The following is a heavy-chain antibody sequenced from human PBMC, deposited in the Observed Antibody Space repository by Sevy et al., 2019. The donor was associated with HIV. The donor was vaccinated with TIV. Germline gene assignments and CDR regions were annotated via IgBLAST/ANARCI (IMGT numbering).Heavy chain of an antibody. CDR1: VFTVSSNY. Sequence: GGSLRLSCAASVFTVSSNYMSWVRQAPGKGLEWVSVIYSGGSTYYADSVKGRFTISRDNSKNTLYLQMNSLRAEDTAVYYCARSPGGFGELPFDYWGQGTLVTVSS. CDR2: IYSGGST. J-gene: IGHJ4*02. V-gene: IGHV3-53*01. D-gene: IGHD3-10*01. CDR3: ARSPGGFGELPFDY.